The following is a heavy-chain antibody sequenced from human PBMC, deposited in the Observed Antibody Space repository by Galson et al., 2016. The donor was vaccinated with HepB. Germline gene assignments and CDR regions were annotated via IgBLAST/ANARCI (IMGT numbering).Heavy chain of an antibody. Sequence: SLRLSCAVSGFLVNSNYMTWVRLAPGRGLEWVAIMYSGGSKQYAGSAKGRFTISRDTSSQTLFLEASDLRAEDTGIYYCSRGYTIGVPFWGGQGTLVTVSS. CDR2: MYSGGSK. CDR3: SRGYTIGVPFW. V-gene: IGHV3-53*01. CDR1: GFLVNSNY. J-gene: IGHJ4*02. D-gene: IGHD2-21*01.